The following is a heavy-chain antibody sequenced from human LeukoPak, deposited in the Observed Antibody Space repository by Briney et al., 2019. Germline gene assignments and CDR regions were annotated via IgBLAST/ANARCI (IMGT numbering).Heavy chain of an antibody. CDR1: GFTFSSYA. CDR2: ISGSGGST. Sequence: GGSLRLSCAASGFTFSSYAMSWVRQAPGKGLEWVSAISGSGGSTYYADSVKGRFTISRDNSKNTLYLQMNSLRAEDTAVYHCAKTVRPFLEWLLRPFDYWGQGTLVTVSS. J-gene: IGHJ4*02. CDR3: AKTVRPFLEWLLRPFDY. D-gene: IGHD3-3*01. V-gene: IGHV3-23*01.